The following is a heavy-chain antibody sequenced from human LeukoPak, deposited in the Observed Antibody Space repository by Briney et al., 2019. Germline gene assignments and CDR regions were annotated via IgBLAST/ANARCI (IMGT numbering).Heavy chain of an antibody. J-gene: IGHJ4*02. CDR2: ISYDGSNK. CDR1: GFTFSSYA. Sequence: PGGSLRLSSAASGFTFSSYAMHWVRQAPGKGLEWVAVISYDGSNKYYADSVKGRFTISRDNSKNTLYLQMNSLRAEDTAVYYCARDRLPGYSYGLDYWGQGTLVTVSS. D-gene: IGHD5-18*01. V-gene: IGHV3-30*04. CDR3: ARDRLPGYSYGLDY.